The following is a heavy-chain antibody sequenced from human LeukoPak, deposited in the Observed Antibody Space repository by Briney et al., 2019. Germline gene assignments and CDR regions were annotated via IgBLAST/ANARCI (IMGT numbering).Heavy chain of an antibody. CDR3: ARRVLRYFDWLSLEDNWFDP. CDR2: IYYSGST. CDR1: GGSISSYY. V-gene: IGHV4-59*08. D-gene: IGHD3-9*01. Sequence: SETLSLTCTVSGGSISSYYWSWIRQPPGKGLEWIGYIYYSGSTNYNPSLKSRVTISVDTSKNQFSLKLSSVTAADTAVYYCARRVLRYFDWLSLEDNWFDPWGQGTLVTVSS. J-gene: IGHJ5*02.